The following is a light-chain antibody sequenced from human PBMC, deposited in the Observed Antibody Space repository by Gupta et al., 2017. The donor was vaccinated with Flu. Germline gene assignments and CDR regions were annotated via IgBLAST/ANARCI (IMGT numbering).Light chain of an antibody. Sequence: QSALTQPASVSGSPGQSITISCTGTNSDVGGYNHVSWYQQHPGKAPKLMIYEVSNRPSGVSNRFSGSKSGNTASLTISGLQAEDEADYYCSSYTSSSTLEVFGGGTKLTVL. V-gene: IGLV2-14*01. CDR2: EVS. CDR1: NSDVGGYNH. CDR3: SSYTSSSTLEV. J-gene: IGLJ3*02.